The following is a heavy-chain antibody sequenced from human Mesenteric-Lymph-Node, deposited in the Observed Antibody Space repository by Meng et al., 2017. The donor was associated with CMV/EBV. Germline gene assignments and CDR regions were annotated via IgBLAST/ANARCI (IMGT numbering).Heavy chain of an antibody. D-gene: IGHD1-26*01. CDR1: GFTFSSYA. CDR2: ISGGSDGGRA. J-gene: IGHJ3*02. Sequence: GESLKISCAASGFTFSSYAMHWVRQAPGKGLEWVSAISGGSDGGRAFYADSVKGRFTISRDNSKSTLFLQMNSLTVEDTAVYYCAKDPVVGAPHVFDIWGQGAMVTVSS. V-gene: IGHV3-23*01. CDR3: AKDPVVGAPHVFDI.